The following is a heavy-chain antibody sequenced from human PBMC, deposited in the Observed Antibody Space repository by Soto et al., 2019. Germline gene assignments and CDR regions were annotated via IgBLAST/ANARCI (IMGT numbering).Heavy chain of an antibody. Sequence: EVQLLESGGGLVQPGGSLRLSCAASGFTFSSYAMSWVRQAPGKGLEWVSAISGSGGSTYYADSVKGRFTISRDNAKNSLYLQMNSLRAEDTAVYYCARHLAVTPDYWGQGTLVTVSS. CDR3: ARHLAVTPDY. CDR2: ISGSGGST. D-gene: IGHD4-4*01. CDR1: GFTFSSYA. J-gene: IGHJ4*02. V-gene: IGHV3-23*01.